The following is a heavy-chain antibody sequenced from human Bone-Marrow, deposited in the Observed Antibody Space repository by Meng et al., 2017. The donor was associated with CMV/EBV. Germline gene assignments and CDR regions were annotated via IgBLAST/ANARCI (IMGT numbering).Heavy chain of an antibody. Sequence: GSLRLSCAASGFTFSSYAMHWVRQAPGKGLEWVAVISYDGSNKYYADSVKGRFTISRDNSKNTLYLQMNSLRAEDTAVYYCAREGNELRYFDWLLFVWGQGTLVTVSS. J-gene: IGHJ1*01. V-gene: IGHV3-30*04. CDR2: ISYDGSNK. CDR3: AREGNELRYFDWLLFV. CDR1: GFTFSSYA. D-gene: IGHD3-9*01.